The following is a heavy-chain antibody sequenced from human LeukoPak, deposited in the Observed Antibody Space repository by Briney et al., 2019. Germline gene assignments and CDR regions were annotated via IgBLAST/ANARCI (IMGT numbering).Heavy chain of an antibody. V-gene: IGHV1-24*01. Sequence: ASVKVSCKVSGYTLTELSMHWVRQAPGKGLEWMGGFDPEDGETIYAQKFQGRVTMTEDTSTDTAYMELSSLRSEDTAVYYCATGGLGRPVYYYGMDVWGKGTTVTVSS. CDR3: ATGGLGRPVYYYGMDV. D-gene: IGHD1-1*01. CDR1: GYTLTELS. CDR2: FDPEDGET. J-gene: IGHJ6*04.